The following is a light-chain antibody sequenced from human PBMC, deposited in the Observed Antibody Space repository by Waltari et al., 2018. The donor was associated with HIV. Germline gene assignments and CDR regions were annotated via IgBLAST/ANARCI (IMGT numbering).Light chain of an antibody. CDR2: EVS. V-gene: IGLV2-14*01. J-gene: IGLJ2*01. CDR3: SSFTTSNSLL. CDR1: SSDIGAYDF. Sequence: QSALTQPASVSGSPGRSITVPCTATSSDIGAYDFVPWYQQTPGTAPKRVIYEVSNRPSGISYRFSGSKSGNTASLTISGLQTEDEADYYCSSFTTSNSLLFGGGTKVTVL.